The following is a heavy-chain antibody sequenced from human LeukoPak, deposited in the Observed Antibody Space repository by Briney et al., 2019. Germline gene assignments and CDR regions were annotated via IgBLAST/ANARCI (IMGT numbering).Heavy chain of an antibody. CDR1: GGSISSYY. J-gene: IGHJ4*02. D-gene: IGHD2-21*02. V-gene: IGHV4-59*01. CDR2: IYYSGST. CDR3: ARGPYCGGDCYTFDY. Sequence: SETLSLTCTVSGGSISSYYWSWIRQPPGQGLEWIGYIYYSGSTNYNPSLKSRVTISVDTSKNQSSLKLSSVTAADTAVYYCARGPYCGGDCYTFDYWGQGTLVTVSS.